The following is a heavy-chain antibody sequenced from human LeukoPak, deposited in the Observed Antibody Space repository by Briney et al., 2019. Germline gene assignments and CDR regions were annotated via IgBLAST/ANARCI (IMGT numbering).Heavy chain of an antibody. J-gene: IGHJ6*03. V-gene: IGHV3-30*02. D-gene: IGHD3-3*01. CDR1: GFTFSSYG. CDR2: IRYDGSNK. CDR3: AKVEGSVLEWLGYYYMDV. Sequence: GGSLRLSCAASGFTFSSYGMHWVRQAPGKGLEWVAFIRYDGSNKYYADSVKGRFTISRDNSKNTLYLQMNSLRAEDTAVYYCAKVEGSVLEWLGYYYMDVWGKGTTVTVSS.